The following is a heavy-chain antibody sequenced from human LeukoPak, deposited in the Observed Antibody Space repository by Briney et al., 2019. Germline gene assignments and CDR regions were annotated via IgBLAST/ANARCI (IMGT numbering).Heavy chain of an antibody. CDR1: GFTVSSNY. J-gene: IGHJ3*02. CDR2: IYSGGST. Sequence: PGGSLRLSCAASGFTVSSNYMSWVRQAPGKGLEWVSVIYSGGSTYYADSVKGRFTISRDNSKNTLYLKMNSLRAEDTAVYYCARDSSGYYLPAFDIWGQGTMVTVSS. D-gene: IGHD3-22*01. CDR3: ARDSSGYYLPAFDI. V-gene: IGHV3-53*01.